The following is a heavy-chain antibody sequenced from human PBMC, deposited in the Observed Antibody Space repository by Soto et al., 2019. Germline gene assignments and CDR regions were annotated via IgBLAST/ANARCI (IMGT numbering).Heavy chain of an antibody. CDR3: ASGYSGYDLALDGMDV. CDR1: GYRFTSYD. J-gene: IGHJ6*02. D-gene: IGHD5-12*01. V-gene: IGHV1-3*01. CDR2: INVINGNA. Sequence: ASVKVSCKASGYRFTSYDMHWVRQAPGQRLEWMGRINVINGNAYYSQRFQGRATFTRDTSASTGYMELSSLRSEDTAVYYCASGYSGYDLALDGMDVWGQGTTVTVSS.